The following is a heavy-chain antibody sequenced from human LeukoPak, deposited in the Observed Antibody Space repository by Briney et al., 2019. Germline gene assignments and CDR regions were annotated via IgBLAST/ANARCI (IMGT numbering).Heavy chain of an antibody. CDR1: GFTFSDHY. V-gene: IGHV3-72*01. D-gene: IGHD2-15*01. J-gene: IGHJ4*02. Sequence: PGGSLRLSCAASGFTFSDHYMDWVRQAPGKGLEWVGRIKNKANSYTTEYAASVKGRFTISRDDSKNSLYLQMNSLKTEDTAVYYCARVRLCSGGSCHRYFDHWGQGTLVTVSS. CDR2: IKNKANSYTT. CDR3: ARVRLCSGGSCHRYFDH.